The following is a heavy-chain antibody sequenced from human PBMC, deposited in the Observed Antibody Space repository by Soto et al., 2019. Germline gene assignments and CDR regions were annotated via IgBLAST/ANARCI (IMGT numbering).Heavy chain of an antibody. Sequence: QITLKESGPTLVKPTQTLTLTCTFSGFSLSTSGVGVGWIRQPPGKALEWLALIYWDDAKHYSPSLKSRLTNTKDPSKNQVVLKMTKMDPVDTATYYCAHKGGGDRILDYWGQGTLVTVSS. CDR3: AHKGGGDRILDY. J-gene: IGHJ4*02. CDR1: GFSLSTSGVG. CDR2: IYWDDAK. D-gene: IGHD3-16*01. V-gene: IGHV2-5*02.